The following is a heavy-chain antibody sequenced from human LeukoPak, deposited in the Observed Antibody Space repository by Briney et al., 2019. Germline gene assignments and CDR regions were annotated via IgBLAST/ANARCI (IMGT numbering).Heavy chain of an antibody. J-gene: IGHJ4*02. CDR2: INPSGGST. CDR3: ARDLRITMVRGVIRPFPY. D-gene: IGHD3-10*01. CDR1: GYTFTSYY. Sequence: ASVKVSCKASGYTFTSYYMHWVRQAPGQGLERMGIINPSGGSTSYAQKFQGRVTMTRDMSTSTVYMELSSLRSEDTAVYYCARDLRITMVRGVIRPFPYWGQGTLVTVSS. V-gene: IGHV1-46*01.